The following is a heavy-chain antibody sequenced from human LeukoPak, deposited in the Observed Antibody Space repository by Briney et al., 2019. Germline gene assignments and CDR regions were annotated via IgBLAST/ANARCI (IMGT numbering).Heavy chain of an antibody. CDR3: ARGKVYPAL. Sequence: GGSLRLSCAASGFTFSGYWMSWVRQAPGKGLEWVANIKQDGSEKYYVDSVKGRFTISRDNAKNSLYLQMNSLRAEDTAVYYCARGKVYPALWGQGTLVTVSS. V-gene: IGHV3-7*01. J-gene: IGHJ4*02. D-gene: IGHD1-14*01. CDR1: GFTFSGYW. CDR2: IKQDGSEK.